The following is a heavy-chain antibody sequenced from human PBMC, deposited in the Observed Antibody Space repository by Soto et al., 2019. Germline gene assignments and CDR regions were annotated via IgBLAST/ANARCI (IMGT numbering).Heavy chain of an antibody. V-gene: IGHV4-31*03. CDR3: AASCVGCGGFNYYGMDV. J-gene: IGHJ6*02. CDR2: IYYRGST. D-gene: IGHD2-21*01. Sequence: QVQLQESGPGLVKPSQTLSLTCTVSGGSISSGGYYWSWIRQHPGKGLEWIGYIYYRGSTYYNPSLKSRVTISVETSKNQFSLKLSSVTAADTAVYYCAASCVGCGGFNYYGMDVWGQGTTVTVSS. CDR1: GGSISSGGYY.